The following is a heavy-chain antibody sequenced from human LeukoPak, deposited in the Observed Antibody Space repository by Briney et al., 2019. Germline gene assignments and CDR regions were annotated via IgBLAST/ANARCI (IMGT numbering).Heavy chain of an antibody. Sequence: SSETLSPTCTVSGGSISNFYWSWIRQPPGKGLEWIGYIYYSGSTNYNPSLKSRVTISVDTSKNQFSLKLSSVTAADTAVYYCARHEPYSSSWADFDYWGQGTLVTVSS. CDR1: GGSISNFY. D-gene: IGHD6-13*01. J-gene: IGHJ4*02. CDR2: IYYSGST. CDR3: ARHEPYSSSWADFDY. V-gene: IGHV4-59*08.